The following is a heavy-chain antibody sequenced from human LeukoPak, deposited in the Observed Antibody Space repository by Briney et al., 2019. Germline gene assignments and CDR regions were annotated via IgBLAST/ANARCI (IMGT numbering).Heavy chain of an antibody. CDR2: ILGNDSSR. V-gene: IGHV3-48*03. Sequence: PGGSLRLSCAASGFTFSSYEMNWVRQAPAKGLEWVSYILGNDSSRYYADSVNGRCIISRDNAKKSLFLQMNNLRAEDTAVYYCARGARYWGQGTLVTVSS. J-gene: IGHJ4*02. CDR3: ARGARY. CDR1: GFTFSSYE.